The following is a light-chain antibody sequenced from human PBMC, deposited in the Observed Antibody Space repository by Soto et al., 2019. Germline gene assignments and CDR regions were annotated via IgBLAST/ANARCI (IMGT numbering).Light chain of an antibody. CDR2: GAS. Sequence: EIVMTQSPATLSVSPGERATLSCRASQSVSSNLAWYQQKPGQAPRLLIYGASTRATGIRARFSGSGSGTEFTLTISSLQSEDFAVYYCQQYNNWPPVYTFGQGTKLEIK. V-gene: IGKV3-15*01. CDR3: QQYNNWPPVYT. CDR1: QSVSSN. J-gene: IGKJ2*01.